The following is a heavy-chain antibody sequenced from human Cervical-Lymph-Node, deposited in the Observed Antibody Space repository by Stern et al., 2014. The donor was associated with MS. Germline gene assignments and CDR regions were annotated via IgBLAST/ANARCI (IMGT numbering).Heavy chain of an antibody. D-gene: IGHD2-21*01. J-gene: IGHJ6*02. Sequence: VQLGESGPEVKKPGASGKVSCKAYGSTFPTYGIYWVRQAPGQGLEWMGWIRDYNGDTNSAQKFQGRVTMTKDTSTNTAYMELRSLTSDDTAVYYCAQSLAYYGMDVWGQGTTVTVSS. CDR3: AQSLAYYGMDV. CDR2: IRDYNGDT. CDR1: GSTFPTYG. V-gene: IGHV1-18*01.